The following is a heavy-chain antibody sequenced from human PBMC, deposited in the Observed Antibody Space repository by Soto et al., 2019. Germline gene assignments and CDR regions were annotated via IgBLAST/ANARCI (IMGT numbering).Heavy chain of an antibody. Sequence: QVQLVQSGAEVKKPGSSVKVSCQASGGTFNNFAFTWVRQAPGQGLEWLGGIMPVFDTAHNAQRYQGRVTITADEFTSTVYMEMSSLRSDDTAVYYCATATISPVSSAYHHYGMDVWGQGTTVTVSS. CDR2: IMPVFDTA. J-gene: IGHJ6*02. D-gene: IGHD3-3*01. CDR1: GGTFNNFA. CDR3: ATATISPVSSAYHHYGMDV. V-gene: IGHV1-69*01.